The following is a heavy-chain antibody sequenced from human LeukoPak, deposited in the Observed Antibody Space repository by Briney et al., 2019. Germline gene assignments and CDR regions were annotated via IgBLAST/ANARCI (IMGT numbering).Heavy chain of an antibody. Sequence: SETLSLTCSVSGGSVSGYYWSWLRQPPGKGLEWIAYIYYTGSTDHNPSLKSRVTISVDTSKNQFSLKLSSVTAADTAVYYCARGPYRGSGWYWPFDPWGQGTLVTVSS. CDR1: GGSVSGYY. CDR3: ARGPYRGSGWYWPFDP. V-gene: IGHV4-59*02. CDR2: IYYTGST. J-gene: IGHJ5*02. D-gene: IGHD6-19*01.